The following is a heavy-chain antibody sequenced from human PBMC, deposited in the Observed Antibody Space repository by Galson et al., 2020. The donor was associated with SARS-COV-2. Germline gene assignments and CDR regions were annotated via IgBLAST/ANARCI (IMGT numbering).Heavy chain of an antibody. CDR3: ARRKVGQLLLSLAEMVGWFDP. Sequence: SQTLSLTCTVSGGSISSSSYYWGWIRQPPGKGLEWIGSIYYSGSTYYNPSLKSRVTISVDTSKNQFSLKLSSVTAADTAVYYCARRKVGQLLLSLAEMVGWFDPWGQGTLVTVSS. D-gene: IGHD2-2*01. J-gene: IGHJ5*02. CDR1: GGSISSSSYY. CDR2: IYYSGST. V-gene: IGHV4-39*01.